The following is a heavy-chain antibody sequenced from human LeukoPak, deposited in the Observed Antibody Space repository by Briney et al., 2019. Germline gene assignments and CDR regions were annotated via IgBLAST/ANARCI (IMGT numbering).Heavy chain of an antibody. J-gene: IGHJ4*02. Sequence: YPGGSLRLSCAASGFTFDDYAMHWVRQAPGKGLEWVSGISWNSGSIGYADSVKGRFTISRDNAKNLLYLQMDSLRVEDTAIYYCARDPRTVRIWGQGTLVTVSS. CDR2: ISWNSGSI. CDR3: ARDPRTVRI. CDR1: GFTFDDYA. D-gene: IGHD1-1*01. V-gene: IGHV3-9*01.